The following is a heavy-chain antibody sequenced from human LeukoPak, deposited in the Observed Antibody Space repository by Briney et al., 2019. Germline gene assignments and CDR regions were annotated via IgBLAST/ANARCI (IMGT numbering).Heavy chain of an antibody. V-gene: IGHV1-2*02. Sequence: GASVKVSCKASGYTVTGYYMHWVRQAPGQGLEWMGWINPNSGGTNYAQPFQGRVTMTRDTSISTAYMELSRLRSDDTAVYYCARVSDLGLIDYWGQGTLVTVSS. D-gene: IGHD2-21*02. CDR2: INPNSGGT. CDR1: GYTVTGYY. J-gene: IGHJ4*02. CDR3: ARVSDLGLIDY.